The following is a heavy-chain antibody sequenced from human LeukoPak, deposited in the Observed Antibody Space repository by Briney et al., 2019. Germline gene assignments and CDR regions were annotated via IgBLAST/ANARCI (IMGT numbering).Heavy chain of an antibody. V-gene: IGHV4-31*11. J-gene: IGHJ4*02. CDR3: ARTDSGSYFDY. CDR2: IYYSGST. D-gene: IGHD1-26*01. CDR1: GGSFSGHS. Sequence: NPSETLSLTCASYGGSFSGHSWNWIRQHPGKGLEWIGYIYYSGSTYYNPSLKSRVTISVDTSKNQFSLKLSSVTAADTAVYYCARTDSGSYFDYWGQGTLVTVSS.